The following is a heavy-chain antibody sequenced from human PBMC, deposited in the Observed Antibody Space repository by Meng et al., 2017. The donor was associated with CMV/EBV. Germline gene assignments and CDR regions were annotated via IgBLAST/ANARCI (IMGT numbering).Heavy chain of an antibody. D-gene: IGHD6-13*01. CDR1: GGTVSSYT. CDR2: IIPVVGIA. V-gene: IGHV1-69*04. J-gene: IGHJ6*02. CDR3: ARDRVYSSTWLGSPETDYFHNGLDV. Sequence: SVKVSCKASGGTVSSYTISWVRQAPGQGLEWMGRIIPVVGIANYAQKFQGGVTITADKPRSTAYMELSSLRSDDTAVYYCARDRVYSSTWLGSPETDYFHNGLDVWGQGTAVTVSS.